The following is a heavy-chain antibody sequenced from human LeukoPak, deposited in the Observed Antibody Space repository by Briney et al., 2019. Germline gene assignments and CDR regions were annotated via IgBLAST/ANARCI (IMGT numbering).Heavy chain of an antibody. D-gene: IGHD5-24*01. J-gene: IGHJ4*02. CDR2: ISGSGTTT. Sequence: GGSLRLSCAASGFTFSSYGMGWVRQAPGKGLEWVSAISGSGTTTYYADSVKGRFTISRDNSRNTLYLQMNSLRAEDTAVYYCATATTPTISRHYFDSWGQGTLVTVSS. V-gene: IGHV3-23*01. CDR3: ATATTPTISRHYFDS. CDR1: GFTFSSYG.